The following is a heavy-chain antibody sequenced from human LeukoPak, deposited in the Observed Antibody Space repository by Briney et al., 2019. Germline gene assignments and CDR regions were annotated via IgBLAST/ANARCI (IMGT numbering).Heavy chain of an antibody. D-gene: IGHD3-22*01. CDR1: GYTFTNFA. CDR3: ARDPNHYYDSSGYYGDY. J-gene: IGHJ4*02. V-gene: IGHV7-4-1*02. CDR2: INTNTGNP. Sequence: ASVKVSCKASGYTFTNFAMNWVRQAPGQGLEWMGWINTNTGNPTYAQGFTGRFVFSLDTSVSTAYLQISSLRAEDTAVYYCARDPNHYYDSSGYYGDYWGQGTLVTVSS.